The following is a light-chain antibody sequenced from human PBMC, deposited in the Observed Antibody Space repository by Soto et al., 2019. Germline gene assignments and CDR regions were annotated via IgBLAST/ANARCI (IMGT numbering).Light chain of an antibody. V-gene: IGLV1-40*01. J-gene: IGLJ2*01. Sequence: QSVLTQPPSVSGAPGQRVTISCTGSSSNIGAGFDVHWYHQIAGTAPKVLLYRNNQRPSGVPDRFSGSKSGTSASLAISGLRSEDEADYYCATWDDSLSGVVFGGGTKLTVL. CDR3: ATWDDSLSGVV. CDR2: RNN. CDR1: SSNIGAGFD.